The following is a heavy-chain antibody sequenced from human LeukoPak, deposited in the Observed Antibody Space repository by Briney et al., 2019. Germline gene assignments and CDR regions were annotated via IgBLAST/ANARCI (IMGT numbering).Heavy chain of an antibody. Sequence: GGSLRLSCAASGFTFSTYAMSWVRQAPGKGLEWVSTISDSGANTYYADSVRGRFTISRDNSKNTLYLQMNSLRAEDTAVYYCAKDPAVANTARRFQHWGQGTLVTVTS. CDR3: AKDPAVANTARRFQH. CDR1: GFTFSTYA. V-gene: IGHV3-23*01. J-gene: IGHJ1*01. D-gene: IGHD6-19*01. CDR2: ISDSGANT.